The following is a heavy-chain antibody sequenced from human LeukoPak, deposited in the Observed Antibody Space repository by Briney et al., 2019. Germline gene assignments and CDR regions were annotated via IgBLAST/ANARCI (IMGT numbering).Heavy chain of an antibody. CDR1: RFTFDDYA. CDR2: ISWNSGSI. Sequence: GGSLRLSCAASRFTFDDYAMHWVRQAPGKGLEWVSGISWNSGSIGYADSVKGRFTISRDNAKNSLYLQMNSPRAEDTAVYYCARVGSAADPDYWGQGTLVTVSS. D-gene: IGHD6-13*01. CDR3: ARVGSAADPDY. J-gene: IGHJ4*02. V-gene: IGHV3-9*01.